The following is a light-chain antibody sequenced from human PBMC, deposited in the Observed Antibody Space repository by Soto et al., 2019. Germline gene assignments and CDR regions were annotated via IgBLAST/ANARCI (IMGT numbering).Light chain of an antibody. CDR1: QSVGSD. CDR3: QQRDSWPLT. Sequence: EIVLTQCPATLSLSPGERATLSCRASQSVGSDLAWYQAKPGQAPRLLIFDISNRATGIPARFSGSGSGTDFTLTISTLEPEDFAVYHCQQRDSWPLTFGGGTKVEI. CDR2: DIS. V-gene: IGKV3-11*01. J-gene: IGKJ4*01.